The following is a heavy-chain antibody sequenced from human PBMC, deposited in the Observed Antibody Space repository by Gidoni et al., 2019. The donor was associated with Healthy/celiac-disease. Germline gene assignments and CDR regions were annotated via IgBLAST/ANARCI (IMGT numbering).Heavy chain of an antibody. CDR3: ARDYGDYYGMDV. CDR1: GFTFSSYG. D-gene: IGHD4-17*01. J-gene: IGHJ6*02. CDR2: ISYDGSNK. V-gene: IGHV3-30*03. Sequence: QVQLVESGGGVVQPGRSLRLSCAASGFTFSSYGMHWVRQAPGKGLEWVAVISYDGSNKYYADSVKGRFTISRDNSKNTLYLQMNSLRAEDTAVYYCARDYGDYYGMDVWGQGTTVTVSS.